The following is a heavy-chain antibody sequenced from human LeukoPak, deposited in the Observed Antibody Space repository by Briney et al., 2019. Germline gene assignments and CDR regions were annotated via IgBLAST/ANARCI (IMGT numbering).Heavy chain of an antibody. CDR2: IYSGGST. D-gene: IGHD3-3*01. CDR3: ARARLTIFGVIHYGMDV. Sequence: GGSLRLSCAASGFTFSDYYMSWIRQAPGKGLEWVSVIYSGGSTYYADSVKGRFTISRHNSKNTLYLQMNSLRAEDTAVYYCARARLTIFGVIHYGMDVWGQGTTVTVSS. CDR1: GFTFSDYY. J-gene: IGHJ6*02. V-gene: IGHV3-53*04.